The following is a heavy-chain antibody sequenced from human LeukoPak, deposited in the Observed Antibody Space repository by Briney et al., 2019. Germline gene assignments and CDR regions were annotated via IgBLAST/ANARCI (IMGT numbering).Heavy chain of an antibody. CDR2: IYHSGST. V-gene: IGHV4-30-2*01. CDR3: ATRPRDAAYCSSTSCPSGFQH. D-gene: IGHD2-2*01. Sequence: SQTLSLTCTVSGGSISSGGYYWSWIRQPPGKGLEWIGYIYHSGSTYYNPSLKSRVTISVDRPKNQFSLKLSSVTAADTAVYYCATRPRDAAYCSSTSCPSGFQHWGQGTLVTVSS. CDR1: GGSISSGGYY. J-gene: IGHJ1*01.